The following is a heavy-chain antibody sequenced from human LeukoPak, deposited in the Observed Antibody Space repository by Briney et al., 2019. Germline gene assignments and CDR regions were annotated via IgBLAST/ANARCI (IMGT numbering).Heavy chain of an antibody. CDR3: ARDSGTTGEVKFDP. CDR1: GGSINSY. V-gene: IGHV4-4*07. J-gene: IGHJ5*02. D-gene: IGHD3-10*01. Sequence: SETLCLTCTVSGGSINSYWSWMRQPAGKGLEWIGRISGSGSTTYNPSLKSRLSISIDTSKNQFSLKLMSVTAADTAVYYCARDSGTTGEVKFDPWGQGTLVTVSS. CDR2: ISGSGST.